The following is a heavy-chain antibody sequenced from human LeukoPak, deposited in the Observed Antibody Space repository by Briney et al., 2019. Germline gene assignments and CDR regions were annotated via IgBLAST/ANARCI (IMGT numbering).Heavy chain of an antibody. J-gene: IGHJ4*02. Sequence: SETLSLTCTVSGGSISSSSYYWGWIRQPPGKGLGWIGSIYYSGSTYYNPSLKSRVTISVDTSKNQFSLKLSSVTAADTAVYYCAGSLANYYDSSGYFDYWGQGTLVTVSS. CDR2: IYYSGST. D-gene: IGHD3-22*01. CDR1: GGSISSSSYY. CDR3: AGSLANYYDSSGYFDY. V-gene: IGHV4-39*01.